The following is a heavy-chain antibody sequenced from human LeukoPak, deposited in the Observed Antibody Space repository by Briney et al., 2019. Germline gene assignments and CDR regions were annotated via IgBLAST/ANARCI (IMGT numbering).Heavy chain of an antibody. J-gene: IGHJ6*02. Sequence: PGGSLRLSCAASGFTFSSYSMNWVRQAPGKGLEWVSSISSSSSYIYYADSVKGRFTISRDNAKNSLYLQMNSLRAEDTAVYYCARDFYDLRPEAAYYYGMDVWGQGTTVTVSS. CDR3: ARDFYDLRPEAAYYYGMDV. D-gene: IGHD3-3*01. CDR2: ISSSSSYI. CDR1: GFTFSSYS. V-gene: IGHV3-21*01.